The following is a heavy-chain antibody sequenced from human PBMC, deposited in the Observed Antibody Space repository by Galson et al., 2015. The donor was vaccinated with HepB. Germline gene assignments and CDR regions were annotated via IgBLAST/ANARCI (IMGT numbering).Heavy chain of an antibody. D-gene: IGHD3-9*01. CDR1: GGSLTGYY. V-gene: IGHV4-34*01. J-gene: IGHJ5*02. CDR2: INYGGTT. CDR3: ARRLYLNGYYSGS. Sequence: TLSLTCAVYGGSLTGYYWSWIRQAPGKGLEWIGEINYGGTTHYNPSLKSRVTTSVDTSKNQLSLKLSSVTAADTAVYYCARRLYLNGYYSGSWGQGTLVTVSS.